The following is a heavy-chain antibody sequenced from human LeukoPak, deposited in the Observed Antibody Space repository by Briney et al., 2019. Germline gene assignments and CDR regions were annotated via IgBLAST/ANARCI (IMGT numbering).Heavy chain of an antibody. J-gene: IGHJ4*02. CDR3: AKDLRTGDFDS. V-gene: IGHV3-33*06. CDR1: GFTFSNYG. D-gene: IGHD7-27*01. Sequence: GRSLRLSCAASGFTFSNYGMHWVRQAPGKGLEWVAIVWYDGSKQFYADSVKGRFTISRDNSKNTLYLLMNSLRAEDTAVYYCAKDLRTGDFDSWGQGTLVTVSS. CDR2: VWYDGSKQ.